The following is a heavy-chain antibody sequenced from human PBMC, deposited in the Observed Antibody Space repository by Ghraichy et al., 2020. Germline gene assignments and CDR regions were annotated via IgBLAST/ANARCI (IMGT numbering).Heavy chain of an antibody. CDR3: AREYVFGSCPEVHCRDY. J-gene: IGHJ4*02. CDR2: IYHSGST. CDR1: GYSISSGYY. V-gene: IGHV4-38-2*02. Sequence: SETLSLTCTVSGYSISSGYYWGWIRQPPGKGLEWIGSIYHSGSTYYNPSLKSRVTISVDTSKNQFSLKLSSVTAADTAVYYCAREYVFGSCPEVHCRDYWGQGTLVTVSS. D-gene: IGHD2-15*01.